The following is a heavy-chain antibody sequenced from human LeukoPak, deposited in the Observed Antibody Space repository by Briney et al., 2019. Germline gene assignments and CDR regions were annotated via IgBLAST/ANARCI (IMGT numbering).Heavy chain of an antibody. CDR1: GFTFSSHA. Sequence: GGSLRLSCTASGFTFSSHAMSWVRQAAGKRPEWVSGISASGGTTFHADSVKGRFTISRDNSKKVLYLQMNSLRADDTAIYYCAKDYCSSAICPADYWGQGTQVTVSS. D-gene: IGHD6-19*01. V-gene: IGHV3-23*01. J-gene: IGHJ4*02. CDR3: AKDYCSSAICPADY. CDR2: ISASGGTT.